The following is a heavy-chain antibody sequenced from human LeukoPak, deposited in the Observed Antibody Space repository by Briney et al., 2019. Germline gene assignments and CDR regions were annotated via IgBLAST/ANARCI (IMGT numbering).Heavy chain of an antibody. CDR2: ISAYNGNT. V-gene: IGHV1-18*01. J-gene: IGHJ4*02. CDR1: GYTLTELS. Sequence: ASVKVSCKVSGYTLTELSTHWVRQAPGQGLEWMGWISAYNGNTNYAQKLQGRVTMTTDTSTSTAYMELRSLRSDDTAVYYCARESMVRGVISDWGQGTLVTVSS. CDR3: ARESMVRGVISD. D-gene: IGHD3-10*01.